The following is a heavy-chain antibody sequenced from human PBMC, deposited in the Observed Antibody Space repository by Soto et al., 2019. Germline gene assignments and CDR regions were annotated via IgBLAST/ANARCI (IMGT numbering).Heavy chain of an antibody. CDR2: INPSGGST. CDR1: GYTFTSYY. D-gene: IGHD6-6*01. Sequence: QVQLVQSGAEVTKPGASVKVSCKASGYTFTSYYMHWVRQAPGQGLEWMGIINPSGGSTSYAQKFHGRVTMTRDTSTSTVYMELSSLRSEDTAVYYCARSSSWVNWFDPWGQGTLVTVCS. J-gene: IGHJ5*02. CDR3: ARSSSWVNWFDP. V-gene: IGHV1-46*01.